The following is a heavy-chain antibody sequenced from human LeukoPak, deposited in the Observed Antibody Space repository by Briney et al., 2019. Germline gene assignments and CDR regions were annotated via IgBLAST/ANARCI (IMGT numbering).Heavy chain of an antibody. V-gene: IGHV1-2*02. CDR3: ARFAGTTYYFDY. CDR2: INPNSGGT. D-gene: IGHD1-1*01. Sequence: ASVKVSCKASGGTFSSYAISWVRQAPGQGLEWMGWINPNSGGTNYAQKFQGRVTMTRDTSISTAYMELSRLRSDDTAVYYCARFAGTTYYFDYWGQGTLVTVSS. CDR1: GGTFSSYA. J-gene: IGHJ4*02.